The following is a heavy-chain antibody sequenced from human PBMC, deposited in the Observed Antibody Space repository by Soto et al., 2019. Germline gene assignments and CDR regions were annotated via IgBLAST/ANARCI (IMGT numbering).Heavy chain of an antibody. CDR2: IYFSGST. V-gene: IGHV4-31*03. CDR1: GASINSGGYY. CDR3: ASGNAWEVLLAY. D-gene: IGHD1-26*01. J-gene: IGHJ4*02. Sequence: TLSFHCTVSGASINSGGYYGSWIRQLPGKGLEWIGYIYFSGSTYYNPSLESRVTISLDTSQNQFSLKLSSVTAADTAVYYRASGNAWEVLLAYWGQGTLVTVS.